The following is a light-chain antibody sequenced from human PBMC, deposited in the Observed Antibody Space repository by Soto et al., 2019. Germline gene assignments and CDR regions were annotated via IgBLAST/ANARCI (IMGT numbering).Light chain of an antibody. Sequence: ETVLTQSPDIMYLSPGERATLSCRASRTVGRSYLAWYQQKPGQAPRLLIFGTSTRATAIPDRFSGGGSGTDFTLTISSLDPEDYAGYFCQQYDSVPPWTFGQGTRVEV. CDR2: GTS. J-gene: IGKJ1*01. CDR1: RTVGRSY. V-gene: IGKV3-20*01. CDR3: QQYDSVPPWT.